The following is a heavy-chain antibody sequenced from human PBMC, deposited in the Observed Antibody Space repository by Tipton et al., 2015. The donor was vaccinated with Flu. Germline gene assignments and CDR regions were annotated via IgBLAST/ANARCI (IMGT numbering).Heavy chain of an antibody. V-gene: IGHV1-2*02. CDR1: GYKFNEYY. D-gene: IGHD2-21*02. J-gene: IGHJ4*02. Sequence: QLVQSGAEMRRPGASVKVPCKTSGYKFNEYYIHWVRQAPGQGLEWMGWINPHSGGTHYAGKFQDRVTVTRDTSTTTVYMDLISLTSDDMAVYFCARGMTALTPGIDYWGQGTLVTVSS. CDR3: ARGMTALTPGIDY. CDR2: INPHSGGT.